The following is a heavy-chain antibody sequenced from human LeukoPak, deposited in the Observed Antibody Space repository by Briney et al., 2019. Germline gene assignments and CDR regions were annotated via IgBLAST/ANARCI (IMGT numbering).Heavy chain of an antibody. J-gene: IGHJ4*02. D-gene: IGHD4-23*01. CDR1: GFTFSSYA. CDR2: ISGSGGST. Sequence: PGGSLRLSCAASGFTFSSYAMSWVRQAPGKGLEWVSRISGSGGSTYYIDSVKGRFAISRDNPKNTLYLQMNSLRAEDTAVYYCVKRSDGGKSGRDDFDYWGQGTLVTVSS. CDR3: VKRSDGGKSGRDDFDY. V-gene: IGHV3-23*01.